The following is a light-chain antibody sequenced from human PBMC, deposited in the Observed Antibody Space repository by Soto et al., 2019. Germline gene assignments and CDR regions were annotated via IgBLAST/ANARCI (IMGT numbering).Light chain of an antibody. CDR3: QQYNNWPGT. Sequence: IQMTQSPSSLSASVGDRVTITCRASQEIRNDLGRYQQKPGKARKLLIYKASTLKSGFPSRFSGSGSGTEFTLTISSLQSEDFAVYYCQQYNNWPGTFGQGTKVDI. V-gene: IGKV1-17*01. J-gene: IGKJ1*01. CDR2: KAS. CDR1: QEIRND.